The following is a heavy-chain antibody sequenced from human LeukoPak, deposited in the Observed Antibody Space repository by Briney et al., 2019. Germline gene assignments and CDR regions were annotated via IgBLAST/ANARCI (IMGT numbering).Heavy chain of an antibody. Sequence: GGSLRLSCAASGFTFSGYAMSWVRQAPGKGLEWVSAISGSGGSTYYADSVRGRFTISRDNSKNTLYLQMNSLRAEDTAVYYCAKGEQWLVDGYFDYWGQGTLVTVSS. D-gene: IGHD6-19*01. CDR1: GFTFSGYA. CDR3: AKGEQWLVDGYFDY. J-gene: IGHJ4*02. V-gene: IGHV3-23*01. CDR2: ISGSGGST.